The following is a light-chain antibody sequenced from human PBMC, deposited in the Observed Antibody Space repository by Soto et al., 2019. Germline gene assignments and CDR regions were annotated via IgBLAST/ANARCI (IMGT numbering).Light chain of an antibody. Sequence: DIQMTQSPSTLSASVGDRVTITCRASQSISSWLAWYQQKPGKAPKLLIYDAFSLESGVPSSFSGSGSGTEFTLTISSLQPDDFATYYCQQYNSYSTTFGQGTKVEIK. CDR3: QQYNSYSTT. CDR1: QSISSW. J-gene: IGKJ1*01. V-gene: IGKV1-5*01. CDR2: DAF.